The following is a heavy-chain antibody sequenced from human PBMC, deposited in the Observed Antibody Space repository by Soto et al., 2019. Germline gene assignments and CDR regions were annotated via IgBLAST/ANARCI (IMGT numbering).Heavy chain of an antibody. Sequence: KQSQTLSLTCAISGDSVSSNSAAWNWIRQSPSRGLEWLGRTYYRSKWYNDYAVSVKSRITINPDTSKNQFSLQLNSVTPEDTAVYYCARASSSGSYSGNYYYYMDVWGKGTTVTVSS. D-gene: IGHD1-26*01. CDR2: TYYRSKWYN. J-gene: IGHJ6*03. CDR1: GDSVSSNSAA. CDR3: ARASSSGSYSGNYYYYMDV. V-gene: IGHV6-1*01.